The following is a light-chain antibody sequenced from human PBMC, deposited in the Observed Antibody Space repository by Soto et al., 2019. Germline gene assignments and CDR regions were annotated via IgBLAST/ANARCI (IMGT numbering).Light chain of an antibody. CDR2: EVS. CDR1: STDVGGYNY. CDR3: TSYTSRSTLV. J-gene: IGLJ1*01. V-gene: IGLV2-14*01. Sequence: SVLTQPASVSGSRGQSITLSCTGTSTDVGGYNYVSWYQQHPGKAPKLMIYEVSNRPSGVSNRFSGSKSGNTASLSISGLQAGDEADYYCTSYTSRSTLVFGTGTKVTVL.